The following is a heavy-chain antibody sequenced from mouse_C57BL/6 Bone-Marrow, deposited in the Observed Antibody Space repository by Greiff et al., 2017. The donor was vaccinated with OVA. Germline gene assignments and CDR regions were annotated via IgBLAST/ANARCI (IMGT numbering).Heavy chain of an antibody. CDR1: GFPFSSYA. J-gene: IGHJ4*01. V-gene: IGHV5-9-1*02. CDR2: ISSGGDYI. Sequence: EVMLVESGAGLVKPGGSLKLSCAASGFPFSSYAMSWVRQTPEKRLEWVAYISSGGDYIYYADTVKGRFTISRDNARNTLYLQMSSLKSEDTAMYYCTRLLDSMDYWGQGTSVTVSS. D-gene: IGHD2-1*01. CDR3: TRLLDSMDY.